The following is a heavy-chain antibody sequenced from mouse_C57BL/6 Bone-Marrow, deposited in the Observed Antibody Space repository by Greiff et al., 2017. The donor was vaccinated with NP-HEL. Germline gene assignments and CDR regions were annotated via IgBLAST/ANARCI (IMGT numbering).Heavy chain of an antibody. J-gene: IGHJ2*01. CDR3: ARRGYGSLYYFDY. D-gene: IGHD1-1*01. CDR1: GYTFTSYW. Sequence: QVQLQQSGAELAKPGASVKLSCKASGYTFTSYWMHWVKQRPGQGLEWIGYINPSSGYTTYNQKFKYKATLTADKSSSTAYMQLSSLTYEDSAVYYCARRGYGSLYYFDYWGQGTTLTVSS. V-gene: IGHV1-7*01. CDR2: INPSSGYT.